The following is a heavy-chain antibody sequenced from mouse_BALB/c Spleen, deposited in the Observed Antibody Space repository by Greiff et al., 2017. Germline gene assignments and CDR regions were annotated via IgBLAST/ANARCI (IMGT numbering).Heavy chain of an antibody. J-gene: IGHJ4*01. CDR1: GYSITSDYA. D-gene: IGHD3-1*01. Sequence: EVQLQESGPGLVKPSQSLSLTCTVTGYSITSDYAWNWIRQFPGNKLEWMGYISYSGSTSYNPSLKSRISITRDTSKNQFFLQLNSVTTEDTATYYCARGSYYAMDYWGQGTSVTVSS. CDR3: ARGSYYAMDY. V-gene: IGHV3-2*02. CDR2: ISYSGST.